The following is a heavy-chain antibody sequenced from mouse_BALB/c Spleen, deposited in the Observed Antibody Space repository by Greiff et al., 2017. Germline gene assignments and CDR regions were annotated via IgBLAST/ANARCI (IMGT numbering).Heavy chain of an antibody. CDR2: IDPANGNT. CDR3: ARYYYVSSYSWFAY. V-gene: IGHV14-3*02. D-gene: IGHD1-1*01. CDR1: GFNIKDTY. Sequence: VQLQQSGAELVKPGASVKLSCTASGFNIKDTYMHWVKQRPEQGLEWIGRIDPANGNTKYDPKFQGKATITADTSSNTAYLQLSSLTSEDTAVYYCARYYYVSSYSWFAYWGQGTLVTVSA. J-gene: IGHJ3*01.